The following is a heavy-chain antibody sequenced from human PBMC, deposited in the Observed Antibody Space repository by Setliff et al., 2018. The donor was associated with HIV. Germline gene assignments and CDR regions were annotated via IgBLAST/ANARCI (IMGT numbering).Heavy chain of an antibody. V-gene: IGHV3-23*01. CDR3: ANRFRTSNNWYYFDY. D-gene: IGHD6-13*01. CDR2: MGGSSGDT. J-gene: IGHJ4*02. Sequence: PSETLSLTCTVSGDFFSSDYYWGWIRQSPGKGLEWVSSMGGSSGDTYYADSVKGRFTISRDNTKNTLSLQMNSLGAEDTAIYYCANRFRTSNNWYYFDYWGPGTLVTVSS. CDR1: GDFFSSDY.